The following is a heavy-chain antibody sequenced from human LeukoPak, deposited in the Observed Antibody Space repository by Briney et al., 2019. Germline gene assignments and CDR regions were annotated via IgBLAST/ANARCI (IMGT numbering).Heavy chain of an antibody. CDR3: ARVLTTGTTNYYYYMDV. CDR2: IDHSGST. D-gene: IGHD1-1*01. J-gene: IGHJ6*03. Sequence: PSETLSLTCTVSGGSFSSYYWTWIRQPPGKGLEWIGYIDHSGSTNYNPSLKSRVSISSGTSKNQFSLKLSSVTAADTAVYYCARVLTTGTTNYYYYMDVWGKGTTVTVSS. V-gene: IGHV4-59*08. CDR1: GGSFSSYY.